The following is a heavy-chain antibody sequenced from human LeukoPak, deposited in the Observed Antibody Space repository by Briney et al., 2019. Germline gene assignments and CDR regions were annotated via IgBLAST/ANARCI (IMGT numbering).Heavy chain of an antibody. D-gene: IGHD6-19*01. CDR1: GGSFSGYY. CDR3: ARGGIAVADTYYYYYMDV. V-gene: IGHV4-34*01. J-gene: IGHJ6*03. Sequence: PSETLSLTCAVYGGSFSGYYWSWIRQPPGKGLEWIGEINHSGSTNYNPSLKSRVTISVDTSKNQFSLKLSSVTAADTAVYYCARGGIAVADTYYYYYMDVWGKGTWVTVSS. CDR2: INHSGST.